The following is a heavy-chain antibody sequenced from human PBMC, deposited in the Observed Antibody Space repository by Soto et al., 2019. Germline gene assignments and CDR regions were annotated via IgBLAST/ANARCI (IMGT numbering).Heavy chain of an antibody. D-gene: IGHD1-1*01. CDR2: IIPIFGTT. CDR3: AREGAGMAATLDP. J-gene: IGHJ5*02. CDR1: GGTFSSYT. V-gene: IGHV1-69*01. Sequence: QVQLVQSGAEVKKPGSSVKVSCKASGGTFSSYTMTWVRQAPGQGPEWMGGIIPIFGTTNYAQRFQGRITITADVSTSTAYMELISLTSEDTAVYYCAREGAGMAATLDPWGQGTLVTVSS.